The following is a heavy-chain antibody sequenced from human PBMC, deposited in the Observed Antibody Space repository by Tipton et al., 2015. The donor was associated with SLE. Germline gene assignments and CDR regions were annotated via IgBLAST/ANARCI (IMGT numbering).Heavy chain of an antibody. V-gene: IGHV3-7*01. CDR3: AREGTVLGIYYFDY. J-gene: IGHJ4*02. Sequence: QLVQSGGGLVQPGGSLRLSCAASGFTFSSYWMSWVRQAPGRGLEWVANIKQDGSEKYYVDSVKGRFTISRDNAKNSLYLQMNSLRAEDTAVYYCAREGTVLGIYYFDYWGQGTLVTVSS. D-gene: IGHD7-27*01. CDR1: GFTFSSYW. CDR2: IKQDGSEK.